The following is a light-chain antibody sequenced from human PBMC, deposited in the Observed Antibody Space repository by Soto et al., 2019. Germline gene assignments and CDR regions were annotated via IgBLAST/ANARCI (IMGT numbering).Light chain of an antibody. J-gene: IGKJ4*01. CDR3: QQLNSYPF. Sequence: DIQLTQSPSFLSASVGDRVTITCRASQGISSNLAWYQQKPGKAPKLLIYAASTLQSGVPSRFSGSGSGTEFTLTISSLQPEDFATYYCQQLNSYPFFGGGTKVDIK. V-gene: IGKV1-9*01. CDR1: QGISSN. CDR2: AAS.